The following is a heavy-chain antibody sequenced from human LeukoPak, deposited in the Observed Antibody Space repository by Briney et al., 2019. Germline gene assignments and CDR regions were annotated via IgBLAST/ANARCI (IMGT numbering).Heavy chain of an antibody. V-gene: IGHV3-23*01. Sequence: PGGSLKLSCAASGFTFNSYAMSWVRQAPGKGLEWVSAISGSGGSTYYADSVKGRFTISRDNSKNTLYLQMNSLRAEDTAVYYCAKIRVPAAIYVPMDVWGQGTTVTVSS. CDR1: GFTFNSYA. J-gene: IGHJ6*02. CDR3: AKIRVPAAIYVPMDV. D-gene: IGHD2-2*01. CDR2: ISGSGGST.